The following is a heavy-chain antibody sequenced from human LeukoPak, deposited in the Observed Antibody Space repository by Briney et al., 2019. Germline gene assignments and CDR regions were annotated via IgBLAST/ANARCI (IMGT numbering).Heavy chain of an antibody. D-gene: IGHD2-2*01. J-gene: IGHJ4*02. Sequence: GGSLRLSCAASGFTFSSYWMSWVRQAPGKGLEWVANIKQDGSEKYYVDSVKGRFTISRDNAKNSLYLQMNSLRAEDTAVYYCARERGVPAAMWSYWGQGTLVTVSS. CDR2: IKQDGSEK. CDR3: ARERGVPAAMWSY. V-gene: IGHV3-7*03. CDR1: GFTFSSYW.